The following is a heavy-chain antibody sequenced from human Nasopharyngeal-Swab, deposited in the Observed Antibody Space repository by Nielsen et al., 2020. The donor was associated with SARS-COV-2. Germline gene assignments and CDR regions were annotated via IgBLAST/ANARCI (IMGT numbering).Heavy chain of an antibody. Sequence: GSLRLSCAVYGGSFSDYYWSWIRQTPGKGLEWIGEINHSGSTNYSPSLKSRVTISVDTSKNQFSLRLSSVTAADTAVYYCARGPKHVLWGITLVRGVALGDYWGQGILVTVSS. CDR3: ARGPKHVLWGITLVRGVALGDY. CDR2: INHSGST. D-gene: IGHD3-10*01. V-gene: IGHV4-34*01. CDR1: GGSFSDYY. J-gene: IGHJ4*02.